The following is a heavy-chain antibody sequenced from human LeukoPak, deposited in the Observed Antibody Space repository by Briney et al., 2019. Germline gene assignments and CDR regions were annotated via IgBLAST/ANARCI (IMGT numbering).Heavy chain of an antibody. D-gene: IGHD6-13*01. CDR2: ISSSSSYI. V-gene: IGHV3-21*01. Sequence: GGSLRLSCAASGFTFSSYSMNWVRQAPGKGLEWVSSISSSSSYIYYADSVKGRFTISRDNAKNSLYLQMNSLRAEDTAVYYCARAEGVAAAGGFDPWGQGTLVTVSS. J-gene: IGHJ5*02. CDR1: GFTFSSYS. CDR3: ARAEGVAAAGGFDP.